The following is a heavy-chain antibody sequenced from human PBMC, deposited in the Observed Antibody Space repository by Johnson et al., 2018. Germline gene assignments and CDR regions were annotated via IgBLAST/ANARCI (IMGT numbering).Heavy chain of an antibody. CDR1: GFTFSDYY. D-gene: IGHD6-13*01. Sequence: VQLVESGGGLVKXGGSLRLSCAASGFTFSDYYMSWIRQAPGKGLEWVSHISESSSSIFYADSVKGRFTISRDNAKNSVYLQMNSLRDEDTAVYYCARGEQLKEPYYSYHGMDVWGQGTTVTVSS. J-gene: IGHJ6*02. V-gene: IGHV3-11*01. CDR2: ISESSSSI. CDR3: ARGEQLKEPYYSYHGMDV.